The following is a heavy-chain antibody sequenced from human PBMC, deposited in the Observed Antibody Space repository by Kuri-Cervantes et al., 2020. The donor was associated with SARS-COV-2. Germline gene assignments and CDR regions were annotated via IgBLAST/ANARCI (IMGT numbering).Heavy chain of an antibody. J-gene: IGHJ4*02. CDR3: ARLTTVTTFDY. Sequence: SETLSLTCTVSGGSISSSSYYWGWIRQPPGKGLEWIGSIYYNGSTYYNPSLKSRVTISVDTSKNQFSLKLSSVTAADTAVYYCARLTTVTTFDYWGQGTLVTVSS. V-gene: IGHV4-39*01. CDR2: IYYNGST. D-gene: IGHD4-17*01. CDR1: GGSISSSSYY.